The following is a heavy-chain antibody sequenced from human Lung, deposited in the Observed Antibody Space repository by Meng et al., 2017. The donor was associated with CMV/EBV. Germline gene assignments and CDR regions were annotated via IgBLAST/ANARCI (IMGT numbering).Heavy chain of an antibody. Sequence: GEXXKISCAASGFSFSSYWMHWVRQAPGKGLVWVSRINRDGSSRSYGDSVKGRFTISRDNGKNTLYLQMNSLRAEDTAVYYCARDVVEGSVWLGYWGQGTLLSVSS. J-gene: IGHJ4*02. CDR2: INRDGSSR. CDR1: GFSFSSYW. D-gene: IGHD2-15*01. CDR3: ARDVVEGSVWLGY. V-gene: IGHV3-74*01.